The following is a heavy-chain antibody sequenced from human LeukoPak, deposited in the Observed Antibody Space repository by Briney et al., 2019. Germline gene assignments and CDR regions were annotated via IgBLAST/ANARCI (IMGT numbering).Heavy chain of an antibody. V-gene: IGHV1-69*04. CDR3: ATVYDSLDV. CDR1: GGTFSSYA. CDR2: IIPIFGIA. J-gene: IGHJ6*02. D-gene: IGHD3-3*01. Sequence: SVKVSCKAFGGTFSSYAISWVRQAPGQGLEWMGRIIPIFGIANYAQKFEGRVTITADKSTSTAYMELSSLRSEDTAVYYCATVYDSLDVWGQGTTVTVSS.